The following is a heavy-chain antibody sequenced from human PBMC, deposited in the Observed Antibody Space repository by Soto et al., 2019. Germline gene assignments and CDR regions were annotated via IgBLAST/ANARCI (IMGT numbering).Heavy chain of an antibody. D-gene: IGHD3-9*01. CDR2: VNPNSGDT. Sequence: QMQLVQSGAEVKKPGASVKVSCKASGYTFSSYDITWVRQAAGQGLEWMGWVNPNSGDTDHTQKFQGRVTTTRDTSTNTAYMELSSLRSEDTAVYSCARKGFLDWFVDPWGQGTLVTVSS. V-gene: IGHV1-8*02. CDR3: ARKGFLDWFVDP. J-gene: IGHJ5*02. CDR1: GYTFSSYD.